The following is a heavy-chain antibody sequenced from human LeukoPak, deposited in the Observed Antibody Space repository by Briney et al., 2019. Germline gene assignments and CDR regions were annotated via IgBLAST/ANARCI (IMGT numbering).Heavy chain of an antibody. CDR3: ARGALRYFDWPSRGLDY. V-gene: IGHV1-46*01. J-gene: IGHJ4*02. Sequence: ASVKVSCKASGYTFTSYYMHWVRQAPGQGLEWMGIINPSGGSTSYAQKFQGRVTMTRDTSTSTVYMELSSLRSEDTAVYYCARGALRYFDWPSRGLDYRGQGTLVTVSS. CDR2: INPSGGST. CDR1: GYTFTSYY. D-gene: IGHD3-9*01.